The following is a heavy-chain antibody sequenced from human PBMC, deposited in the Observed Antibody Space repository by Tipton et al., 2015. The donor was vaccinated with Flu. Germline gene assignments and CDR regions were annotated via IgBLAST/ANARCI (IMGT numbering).Heavy chain of an antibody. CDR3: ARGPLPDSNWHNGMDV. CDR1: GFTFSSYD. CDR2: IDSAGDT. V-gene: IGHV3-13*01. J-gene: IGHJ6*02. D-gene: IGHD1/OR15-1a*01. Sequence: SLRLSCAASGFTFSSYDMHWFRQPTGKVLQCVSGIDSAGDTYYLDSVKGRFTISRDNAKNSLYLQMNSLRAGDTAVYYCARGPLPDSNWHNGMDVWGQGTSVT.